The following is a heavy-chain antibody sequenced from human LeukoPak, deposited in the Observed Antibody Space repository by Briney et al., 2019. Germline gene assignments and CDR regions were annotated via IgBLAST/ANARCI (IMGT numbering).Heavy chain of an antibody. D-gene: IGHD4-17*01. J-gene: IGHJ6*02. Sequence: GGSLRLSCAASGFTFSDYYMSWIRQAPGKGLEWVSYISSSSSYTNYADSVKGRFTISRDNAKNSLYLQMNSLRAEDTAVYYCARGPYDYGDSSVTTGLRYYGMDVWGQGTTVTVSS. CDR1: GFTFSDYY. V-gene: IGHV3-11*05. CDR3: ARGPYDYGDSSVTTGLRYYGMDV. CDR2: ISSSSSYT.